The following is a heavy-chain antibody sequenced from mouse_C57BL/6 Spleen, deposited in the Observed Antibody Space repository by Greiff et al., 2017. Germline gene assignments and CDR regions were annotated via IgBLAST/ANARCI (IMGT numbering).Heavy chain of an antibody. J-gene: IGHJ2*01. CDR3: DRRGTGPGDY. CDR2: INPSSGYT. CDR1: GYTFTSYW. D-gene: IGHD4-1*01. V-gene: IGHV1-7*01. Sequence: QVQLQQSGAELAKPGASVKLSCKASGYTFTSYWMHWVKQRPGQGLEWIGYINPSSGYTKYNQKFKDKAALTADKSSSTAYMQLSSLTSEDSAVSYCDRRGTGPGDYWGQGTTLTGSS.